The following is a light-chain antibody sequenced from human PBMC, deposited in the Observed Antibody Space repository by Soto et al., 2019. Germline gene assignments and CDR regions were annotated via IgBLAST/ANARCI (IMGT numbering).Light chain of an antibody. V-gene: IGLV4-69*01. J-gene: IGLJ2*01. Sequence: QSVLTQSPSASASLGSSVKLTCTLSSGHSNYAIAWHQQQPEKGPRYLMKLNNDGSHSKGDGIPDRFSGSSSGAERYLTISSLQPEDESDYYCQTWDTGISVVFGGGTKLTVL. CDR3: QTWDTGISVV. CDR2: LNNDGSH. CDR1: SGHSNYA.